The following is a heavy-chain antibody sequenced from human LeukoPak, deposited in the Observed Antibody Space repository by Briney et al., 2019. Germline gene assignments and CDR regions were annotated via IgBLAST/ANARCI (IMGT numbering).Heavy chain of an antibody. J-gene: IGHJ6*03. CDR1: GFTFSSYS. Sequence: PGGSLRLSCAASGFTFSSYSMNWVRQAPGKGLEWVSSISSSSSYIYYADSVKGRFTISRDNAKNSLYLQMNSLRAEDTAVYYCARGGREQQLPQIQYYYYYYTDVWGKGTTVTVSS. CDR3: ARGGREQQLPQIQYYYYYYTDV. CDR2: ISSSSSYI. V-gene: IGHV3-21*01. D-gene: IGHD6-13*01.